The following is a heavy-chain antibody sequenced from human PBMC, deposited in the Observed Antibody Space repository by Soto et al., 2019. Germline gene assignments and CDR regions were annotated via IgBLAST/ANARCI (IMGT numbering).Heavy chain of an antibody. CDR2: IWYDGSNK. D-gene: IGHD6-13*01. CDR1: GSTFSIYV. Sequence: GGALRLSCAASGSTFSIYVIHWVRQAPGKGLEWVAVIWYDGSNKYYAHSVKGRFTISRDNSKNTLHLQMNSLSAEDTAVYYCASSGAAAAYNWFDPWGQGTLVTVSS. J-gene: IGHJ5*02. CDR3: ASSGAAAAYNWFDP. V-gene: IGHV3-33*01.